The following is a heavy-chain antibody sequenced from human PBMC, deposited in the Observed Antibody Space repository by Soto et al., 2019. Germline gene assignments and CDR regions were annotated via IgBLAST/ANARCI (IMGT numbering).Heavy chain of an antibody. Sequence: QVQLQESGPGLVKPSQTLSLTCTVSGGSISSGGYYWSWIRQHPGKGLEWIGYIYYSGSTYYNPSLKSPVTISVDTSKNQFSLKLSSVTAADTAVYYCARDSRIAARSGINWFDPWGQGTLVTVSS. CDR1: GGSISSGGYY. CDR2: IYYSGST. CDR3: ARDSRIAARSGINWFDP. D-gene: IGHD6-6*01. V-gene: IGHV4-31*01. J-gene: IGHJ5*02.